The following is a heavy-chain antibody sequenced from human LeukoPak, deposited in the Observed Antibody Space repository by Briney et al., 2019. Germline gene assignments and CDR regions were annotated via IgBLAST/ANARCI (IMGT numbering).Heavy chain of an antibody. CDR2: ISYDGSEK. J-gene: IGHJ6*02. V-gene: IGHV3-30*18. CDR3: VKEETYRSAYYPLDV. D-gene: IGHD3-22*01. CDR1: GFTFSSYG. Sequence: GRSLRLSCEASGFTFSSYGMHWVRQAPGKGLEWVAVISYDGSEKYYVDSVKGRFTISRDNSKNTLYLQMNSLRAEDAAVYYCVKEETYRSAYYPLDVWGQGTTVTVSS.